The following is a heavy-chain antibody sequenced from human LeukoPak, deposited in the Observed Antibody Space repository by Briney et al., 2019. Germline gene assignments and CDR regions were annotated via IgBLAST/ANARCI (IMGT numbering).Heavy chain of an antibody. V-gene: IGHV3-23*01. J-gene: IGHJ4*02. CDR1: GFTCSCYP. CDR3: AKRRRDDASTIYN. CDR2: ISGSGGST. D-gene: IGHD5-24*01. Sequence: GGSLRLSCAVSGFTCSCYPMSWLRQAPGKGLEWVSSISGSGGSTYYTDSVKGRFTISRDNSENTLYLQMNSLRAEDTALYYCAKRRRDDASTIYNWGEGTLITVSA.